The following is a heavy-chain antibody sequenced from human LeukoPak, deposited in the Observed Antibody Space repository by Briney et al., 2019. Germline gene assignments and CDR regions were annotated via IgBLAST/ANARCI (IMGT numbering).Heavy chain of an antibody. Sequence: GASVKVSCKASGFIFTGHYMHWVRQAPGQGLEWMGLTSPGSGSTSYAQKFHGRVTMTSDTSTSTVYMELISLRSEDTAMYSCARGDSSRWSTGFDYWGPGTLVTVSS. CDR1: GFIFTGHY. J-gene: IGHJ4*02. D-gene: IGHD6-13*01. CDR3: ARGDSSRWSTGFDY. CDR2: TSPGSGST. V-gene: IGHV1-46*01.